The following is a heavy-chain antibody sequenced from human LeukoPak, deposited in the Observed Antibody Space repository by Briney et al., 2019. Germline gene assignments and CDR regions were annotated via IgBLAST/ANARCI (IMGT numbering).Heavy chain of an antibody. CDR3: ANLYGSGPSAY. CDR1: GGSISSGTYY. D-gene: IGHD3-10*01. CDR2: IYTTGST. J-gene: IGHJ4*02. Sequence: SETLSLTCTVSGGSISSGTYYWTWIRQPAGKGLEWIGRIYTTGSTNYNPSLKSRVTISIDTSKNQFSLKLSSVTAADTAVYYCANLYGSGPSAYWGQGTLVTVSS. V-gene: IGHV4-61*02.